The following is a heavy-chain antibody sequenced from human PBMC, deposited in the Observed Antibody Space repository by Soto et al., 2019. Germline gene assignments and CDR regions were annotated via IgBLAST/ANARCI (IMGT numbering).Heavy chain of an antibody. Sequence: QITLKESGPTLVKPTQTLTLTCTFSGFSLSTSGVGVGWIRQPPGKALEWLALIYWDDDKRYSPSLKSRLTITKDTSKNQVVLTMTNMDPVDTATYYCAHRRDSSGYYLGGAFDIWGQGTMVTVSS. V-gene: IGHV2-5*02. CDR3: AHRRDSSGYYLGGAFDI. CDR1: GFSLSTSGVG. D-gene: IGHD3-22*01. CDR2: IYWDDDK. J-gene: IGHJ3*02.